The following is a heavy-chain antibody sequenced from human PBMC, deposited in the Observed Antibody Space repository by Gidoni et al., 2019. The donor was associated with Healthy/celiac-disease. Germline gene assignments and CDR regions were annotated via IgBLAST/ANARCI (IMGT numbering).Heavy chain of an antibody. CDR2: INPNSGGT. V-gene: IGHV1-2*02. CDR3: ARVRDYDILTGYYFNY. CDR1: GYTFTGSY. Sequence: QVQLVQSGAEVKKPGASVKVSCKASGYTFTGSYMHWVRQAPGQGLEWMGWINPNSGGTNYAQKFQGRVTMTRDTSISTAYMELSRLRSDDTAVYYCARVRDYDILTGYYFNYWGQGTLVTVSS. J-gene: IGHJ4*02. D-gene: IGHD3-9*01.